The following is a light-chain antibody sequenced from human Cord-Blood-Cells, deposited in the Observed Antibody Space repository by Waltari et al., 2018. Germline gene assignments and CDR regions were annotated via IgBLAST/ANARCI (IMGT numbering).Light chain of an antibody. V-gene: IGKV1-39*01. CDR1: QSISSY. CDR3: QQSYSTLT. J-gene: IGKJ4*01. Sequence: DIQMTQSPTSLSASLGDRVTITCRASQSISSYLNSYQQKPGKASKLLIYAASSLQSGVPSRFSGSGSGTDFTLTISSLQPEDFATYYCQQSYSTLTFGGGTKVEIK. CDR2: AAS.